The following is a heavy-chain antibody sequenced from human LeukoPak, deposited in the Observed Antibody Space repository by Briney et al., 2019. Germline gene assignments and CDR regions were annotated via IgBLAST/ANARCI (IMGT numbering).Heavy chain of an antibody. Sequence: SETLSLTCTVCGGSLSSYYWSWIRQPPGKGVEWIGYTHYSGSTSYNPSLTSRVTISVDTSKNHFSLKLTSLTAADTAVYYCARGYSGSYGRFDYWGQGTLVTVSS. CDR1: GGSLSSYY. CDR2: THYSGST. J-gene: IGHJ4*02. CDR3: ARGYSGSYGRFDY. D-gene: IGHD1-26*01. V-gene: IGHV4-59*01.